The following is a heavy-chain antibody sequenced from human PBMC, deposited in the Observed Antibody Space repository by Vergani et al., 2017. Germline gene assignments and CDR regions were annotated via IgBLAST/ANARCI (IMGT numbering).Heavy chain of an antibody. CDR2: ISGSGGST. D-gene: IGHD2-15*01. V-gene: IGHV3-23*04. Sequence: EVQLVESGGGLVQPGGSLRLSCAASGFTFSSYAMSWVRQAPGKGLEWVSAISGSGGSTYYADSVKGRFTISRDNSKNTLYLQMNSLRAEDTAVYYCARVGAYCSGGSCYSLNYFDYWGQGTLVTVSS. CDR1: GFTFSSYA. J-gene: IGHJ4*02. CDR3: ARVGAYCSGGSCYSLNYFDY.